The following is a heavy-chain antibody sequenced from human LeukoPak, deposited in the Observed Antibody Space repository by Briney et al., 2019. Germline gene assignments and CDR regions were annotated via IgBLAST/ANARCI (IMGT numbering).Heavy chain of an antibody. J-gene: IGHJ6*02. V-gene: IGHV3-23*01. Sequence: GGSLRLSCAASGFTFYSYAMSWVRQAPGKGLEWVPAISGSGASTYYADSVQGRFTITRDNSKNMLFLQMNSLTAEDTAVYFCARWNSGESESPFFYFYFGMDVWGQGTTVTVSS. CDR3: ARWNSGESESPFFYFYFGMDV. CDR1: GFTFYSYA. D-gene: IGHD3-10*01. CDR2: ISGSGAST.